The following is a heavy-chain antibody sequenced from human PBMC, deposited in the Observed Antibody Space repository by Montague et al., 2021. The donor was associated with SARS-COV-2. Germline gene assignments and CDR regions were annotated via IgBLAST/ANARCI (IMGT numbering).Heavy chain of an antibody. J-gene: IGHJ6*02. Sequence: SLRLSCAASGFTFTTYAMHWVRQAPGKGLEWMAVISNDGTKIYYADSVKDRFTISRDNSKNTLYLQLNRLRAEDTALYHCARDLFYIRNYYYYYGMDVWGQGTTVTVSS. V-gene: IGHV3-30*04. CDR2: ISNDGTKI. D-gene: IGHD2/OR15-2a*01. CDR3: ARDLFYIRNYYYYYGMDV. CDR1: GFTFTTYA.